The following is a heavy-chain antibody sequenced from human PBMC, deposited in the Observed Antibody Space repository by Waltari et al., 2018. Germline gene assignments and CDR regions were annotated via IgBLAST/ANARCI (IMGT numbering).Heavy chain of an antibody. D-gene: IGHD2-21*02. Sequence: EVYLVESGGALVQPGRSLRLSCAASGFNFETYTMHWVRQAPGKGLGWGAGISWNRASIGYADSVRGRFTSSRDNAKKALSLHMDSLRPEDTALYFCVGNVATSGDYGYSDHWGQGTLVTVSS. CDR1: GFNFETYT. CDR3: VGNVATSGDYGYSDH. J-gene: IGHJ4*02. CDR2: ISWNRASI. V-gene: IGHV3-9*01.